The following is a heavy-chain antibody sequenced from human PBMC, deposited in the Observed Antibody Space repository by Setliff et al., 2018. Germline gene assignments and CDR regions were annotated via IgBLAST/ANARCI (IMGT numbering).Heavy chain of an antibody. CDR1: GGSISTYY. Sequence: SETLSLTCTVSGGSISTYYWSWIRQPPGKGLEFIGYVYYSGLTNYDPSLKSRVTMSVDSSKNQFSLKLNSMTAADTAVYYCARGGTYRYFDYWGLGTPVTVSS. CDR2: VYYSGLT. CDR3: ARGGTYRYFDY. V-gene: IGHV4-59*01. J-gene: IGHJ4*02.